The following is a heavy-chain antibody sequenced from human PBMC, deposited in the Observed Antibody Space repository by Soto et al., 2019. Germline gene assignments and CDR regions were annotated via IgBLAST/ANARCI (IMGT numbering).Heavy chain of an antibody. CDR1: GGSFSGYY. J-gene: IGHJ5*02. Sequence: SETLSLSCAVYGGSFSGYYWSWIRQPPGKGLEWIGEINHSGSTNYNPSLKSRVTISVDTSKNQFSLKLSSVTAADTAVYYCARGPHDHGIRYGWFDPWGQGTLVT. V-gene: IGHV4-34*01. D-gene: IGHD4-17*01. CDR2: INHSGST. CDR3: ARGPHDHGIRYGWFDP.